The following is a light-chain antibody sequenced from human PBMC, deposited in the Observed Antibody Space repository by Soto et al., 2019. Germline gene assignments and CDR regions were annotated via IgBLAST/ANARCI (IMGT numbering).Light chain of an antibody. J-gene: IGKJ5*01. CDR1: QSVSSY. CDR2: GAS. CDR3: QQYNNWPWT. V-gene: IGKV3-15*01. Sequence: EIVLTQSPGTLSLSPGERATLSCRASQSVSSYYLAWYQQKPGQAPRLLIYGASTRATGIPARFSGSGSGTEFTLTISSLQSEDFAVYYCQQYNNWPWTFGQGTRMEIK.